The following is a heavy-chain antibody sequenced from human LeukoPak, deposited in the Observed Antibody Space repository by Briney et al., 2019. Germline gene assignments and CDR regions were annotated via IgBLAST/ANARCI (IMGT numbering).Heavy chain of an antibody. J-gene: IGHJ5*02. Sequence: PGGSLRLSCAASGFTFSSYWMSWVRQAPGKGLEWVSGISWNSGSIGYADSVKGRFTISRDNAKNSLYLQMNSLRAEDTALYYCAKDGGDSDWFDPWGQGTLVTVSS. CDR1: GFTFSSYW. D-gene: IGHD3-10*01. CDR2: ISWNSGSI. CDR3: AKDGGDSDWFDP. V-gene: IGHV3-9*01.